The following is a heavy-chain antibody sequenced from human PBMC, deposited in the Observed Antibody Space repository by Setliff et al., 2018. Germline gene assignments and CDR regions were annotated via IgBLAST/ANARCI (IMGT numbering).Heavy chain of an antibody. CDR3: ARGVSGVSWTPRY. Sequence: NPSETLSLTCTASGDSMNDNHWTWMRQPPGKGLEWIGYIYTSGGTNYNPSLKSRVTISVDMTENQFSLILRSVVAADTAVYYCARGVSGVSWTPRYWGRGTLVTVSS. V-gene: IGHV4-4*08. CDR2: IYTSGGT. D-gene: IGHD6-25*01. CDR1: GDSMNDNH. J-gene: IGHJ4*02.